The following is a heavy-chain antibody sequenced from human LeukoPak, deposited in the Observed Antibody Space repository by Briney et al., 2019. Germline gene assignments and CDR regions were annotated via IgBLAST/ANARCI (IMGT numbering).Heavy chain of an antibody. V-gene: IGHV3-53*01. CDR3: ARDGGYGSGSFDY. Sequence: GGSLRLSCAASGFTVSSNYMSWVRQAPGKGLEWVSVIYSGGSTYYTDSVKGRFTTSRDISKNTLYLQMNSLRAEDTAVYYCARDGGYGSGSFDYWGQGTLVTVSS. CDR1: GFTVSSNY. CDR2: IYSGGST. J-gene: IGHJ4*02. D-gene: IGHD3-10*01.